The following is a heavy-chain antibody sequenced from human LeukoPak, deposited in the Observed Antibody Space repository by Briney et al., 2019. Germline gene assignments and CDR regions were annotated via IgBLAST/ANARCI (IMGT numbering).Heavy chain of an antibody. CDR2: ISYDGNNK. V-gene: IGHV3-30-3*01. D-gene: IGHD6-19*01. J-gene: IGHJ4*02. CDR1: GFTFSTYA. Sequence: PGRSLRLSCAASGFTFSTYAIHWVRQAPGKGLEWVAVISYDGNNKYYADSLKGRFTISRDNSKNTLYLQMNSLRAEDTAVYYCARGGSGWYFDYWGQGTLVTVSS. CDR3: ARGGSGWYFDY.